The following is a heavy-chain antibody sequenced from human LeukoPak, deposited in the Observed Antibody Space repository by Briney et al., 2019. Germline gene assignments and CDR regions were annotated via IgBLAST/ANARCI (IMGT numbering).Heavy chain of an antibody. V-gene: IGHV1-2*02. J-gene: IGHJ4*02. Sequence: GASVKVSCKASGYTFTGYFLHWLRQAPGQGLEWMGWINPVSGVTNCAQKFQGRFTMTRDTSISTVYMELSRVRSDDTAVYYCARGSTSCHRCVDYWGQGTLVTVSS. CDR3: ARGSTSCHRCVDY. D-gene: IGHD2-2*01. CDR1: GYTFTGYF. CDR2: INPVSGVT.